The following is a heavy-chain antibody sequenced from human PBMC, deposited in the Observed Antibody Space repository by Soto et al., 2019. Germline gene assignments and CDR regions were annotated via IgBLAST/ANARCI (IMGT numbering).Heavy chain of an antibody. CDR3: AKDQGSSWYEIDY. CDR2: ISGSGGST. J-gene: IGHJ4*02. V-gene: IGHV3-23*01. CDR1: GFTFSNYA. Sequence: EVQLLESGGGLVQPGGSLRLSCAASGFTFSNYAVTWVRQAPGKGLEWVSPISGSGGSTYYADSVKGRFTISRDNSKNTPYLQMNSLRAEDTAVYYCAKDQGSSWYEIDYWGQGTLVTVSS. D-gene: IGHD6-13*01.